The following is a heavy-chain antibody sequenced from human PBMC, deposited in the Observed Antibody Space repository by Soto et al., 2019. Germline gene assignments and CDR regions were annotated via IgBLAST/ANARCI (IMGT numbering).Heavy chain of an antibody. J-gene: IGHJ6*02. D-gene: IGHD6-13*01. CDR2: IIPIFGTA. Sequence: QVQLVQSGAEVKKPGSSVKVSCKASGGTFSSYAISWVRQAPGQGLEWMGGIIPIFGTANNAQKFQGRVTIAADESTSTAYMELSSLRSDDTAVYYCASPAAGTGSYYYGMDVWGQGTTVTVSS. CDR3: ASPAAGTGSYYYGMDV. CDR1: GGTFSSYA. V-gene: IGHV1-69*12.